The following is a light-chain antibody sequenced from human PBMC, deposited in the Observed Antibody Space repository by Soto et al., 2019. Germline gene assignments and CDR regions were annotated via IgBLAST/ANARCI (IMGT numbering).Light chain of an antibody. Sequence: DIQMTQSPSTLSASVGDRVTITCRASQTISSWLAWYQQEPGKAPKLLIYKASTLKSGVPSRFSGSGSGTDFTLTISSLQPEDFATYYCQQSNTIPWTFGQGTKVDIK. J-gene: IGKJ1*01. CDR2: KAS. V-gene: IGKV1-5*03. CDR3: QQSNTIPWT. CDR1: QTISSW.